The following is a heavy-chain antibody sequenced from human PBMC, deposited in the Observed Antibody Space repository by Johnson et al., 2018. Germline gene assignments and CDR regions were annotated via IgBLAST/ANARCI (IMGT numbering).Heavy chain of an antibody. D-gene: IGHD4-23*01. CDR3: VRCTVVIRAEYFQN. Sequence: QVQLVESGGGVVQPGRSLRLSCAASGFTFSSYSMHWVRQAPGKGLEWVAVISFDGSNKYYADSVTGRFTISRDNSKNTLYLPMNSLRPEDTAVYYCVRCTVVIRAEYFQNWGQGTLVTVSS. J-gene: IGHJ1*01. CDR1: GFTFSSYS. CDR2: ISFDGSNK. V-gene: IGHV3-30-3*01.